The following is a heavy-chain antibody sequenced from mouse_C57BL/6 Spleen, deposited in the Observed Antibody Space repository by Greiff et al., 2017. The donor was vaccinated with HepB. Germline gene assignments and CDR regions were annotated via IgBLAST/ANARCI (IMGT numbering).Heavy chain of an antibody. CDR1: GYSFTSYY. V-gene: IGHV1-66*01. CDR2: IYPGSGNT. Sequence: VQLQQSGPELVKPGASVKISCKASGYSFTSYYIHWVKQRPGQGLEWIGWIYPGSGNTKYNEKFKGKATLTADTSSSTAYMQLSSLTSEDSAVYYCARGEGYYFDYWGQGTTLTVSS. CDR3: ARGEGYYFDY. J-gene: IGHJ2*01.